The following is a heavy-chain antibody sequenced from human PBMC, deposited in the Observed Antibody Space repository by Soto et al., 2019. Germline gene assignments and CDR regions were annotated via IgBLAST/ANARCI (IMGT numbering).Heavy chain of an antibody. CDR3: ARVEMATNSNWFEP. CDR2: IIPILGIA. J-gene: IGHJ5*02. V-gene: IGHV1-69*02. D-gene: IGHD5-12*01. CDR1: GGTFSSYT. Sequence: QVHLVQSGAEVKKPGSSVNVSCKPAGGTFSSYTISWVRQASGQGHEWMGRIIPILGIANYAQKFQGRVTMTAHQSTSTDYMELSSLRSEATAMYYCARVEMATNSNWFEPWGKGTLVIVAS.